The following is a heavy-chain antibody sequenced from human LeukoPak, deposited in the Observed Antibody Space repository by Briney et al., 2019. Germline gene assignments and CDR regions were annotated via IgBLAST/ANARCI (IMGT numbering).Heavy chain of an antibody. CDR3: ARLRTTVTTRWFDP. CDR1: GGSISSSSYY. Sequence: SETLSLTCTVSGGSISSSSYYWGWIRQPPGKGLEWIGSIYYSGSTYYNPSLKSRVTISVDTSKNQFSLKLSSVTAADTAVYYCARLRTTVTTRWFDPWGQGTLVTISS. J-gene: IGHJ5*02. D-gene: IGHD4-17*01. CDR2: IYYSGST. V-gene: IGHV4-39*01.